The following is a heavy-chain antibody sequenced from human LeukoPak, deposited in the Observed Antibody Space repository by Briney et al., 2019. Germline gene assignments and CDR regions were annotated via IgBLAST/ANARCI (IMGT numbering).Heavy chain of an antibody. J-gene: IGHJ3*02. V-gene: IGHV4-59*08. CDR3: ARVVDDAFDI. Sequence: SETLSLTCTVSGGSISSYYWSWIRQPPGKGLEWIGYIYYSGSTNYNPSLKSRVTISVDTSKNQFSLKPSSVTAADTAVYYCARVVDDAFDIWGQGTMVTVSS. D-gene: IGHD2-15*01. CDR2: IYYSGST. CDR1: GGSISSYY.